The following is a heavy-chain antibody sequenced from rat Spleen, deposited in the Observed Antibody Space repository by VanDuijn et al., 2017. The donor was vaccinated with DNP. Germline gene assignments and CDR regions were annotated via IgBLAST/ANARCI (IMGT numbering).Heavy chain of an antibody. CDR1: GFSLTSYN. CDR3: ARSHSSYRGVMDA. V-gene: IGHV2-30*01. CDR2: IWTGGST. Sequence: QVQLKESGPGLVQPSQTLSLTCTVSGFSLTSYNVHWVRQPTGKGLEWMGVIWTGGSTDYNSALKSRLSISRDTSKSQVFLKMNSLQTEDIATYYCARSHSSYRGVMDAWGQGASVTVSS. D-gene: IGHD1-2*01. J-gene: IGHJ4*01.